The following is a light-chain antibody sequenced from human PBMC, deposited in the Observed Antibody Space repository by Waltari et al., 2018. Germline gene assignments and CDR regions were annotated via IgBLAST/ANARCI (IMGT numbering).Light chain of an antibody. CDR3: SSRNGRANQVV. CDR1: RLRSPY. CDR2: GKD. V-gene: IGLV3-19*01. Sequence: SSELTQDPAVSVALGQTVRFTSQGDRLRSPYASWYQLKPGQDPVLVIYGKDKRPSGIPDRIAGYSSGTTSSLTITGAQAEDEADYYCSSRNGRANQVVFAGGTKVTVL. J-gene: IGLJ3*02.